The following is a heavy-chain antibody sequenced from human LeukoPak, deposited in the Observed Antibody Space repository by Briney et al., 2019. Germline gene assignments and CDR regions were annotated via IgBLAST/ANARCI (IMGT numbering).Heavy chain of an antibody. J-gene: IGHJ3*02. CDR2: IYYSGST. V-gene: IGHV4-59*01. CDR3: ASRRSMVRGVIGGAFDI. D-gene: IGHD3-10*01. Sequence: SETLSLTCTVSGGSISSYYWSWIQQPPGKGLEWIGYIYYSGSTNYNPSLKSRVTISVDTSKNQFSLKLSSVTAADTAVYYCASRRSMVRGVIGGAFDIWGQGTMVTVSS. CDR1: GGSISSYY.